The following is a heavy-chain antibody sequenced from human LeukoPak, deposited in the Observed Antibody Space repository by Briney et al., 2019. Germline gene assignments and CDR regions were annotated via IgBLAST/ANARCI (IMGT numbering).Heavy chain of an antibody. Sequence: GGSLRLSCAASGFTFSSYAMHWVRQAPGKGLEWVAVISYDGSNKYYADSVKGRFTISRDNSKNTLYLQMNSLRAEDTAVYYCARELNRGLFDYWGQGTLVTVSS. V-gene: IGHV3-30-3*01. J-gene: IGHJ4*02. D-gene: IGHD3-10*01. CDR1: GFTFSSYA. CDR3: ARELNRGLFDY. CDR2: ISYDGSNK.